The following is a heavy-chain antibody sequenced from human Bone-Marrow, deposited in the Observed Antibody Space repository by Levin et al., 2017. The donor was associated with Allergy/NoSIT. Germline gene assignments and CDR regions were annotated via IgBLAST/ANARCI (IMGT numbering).Heavy chain of an antibody. CDR2: IYYNGKS. CDR1: GGSISSYY. Sequence: PSETLSLTCTVSGGSISSYYWTWIRQAPEKRLEWIGYIYYNGKSNYNPSLKTRVSISLKTSKHLFSLSLSSVTAADSAIYYCARAMPSGGNSYYYYYMDVWGKGITVTVSS. V-gene: IGHV4-59*01. D-gene: IGHD4-23*01. CDR3: ARAMPSGGNSYYYYYMDV. J-gene: IGHJ6*03.